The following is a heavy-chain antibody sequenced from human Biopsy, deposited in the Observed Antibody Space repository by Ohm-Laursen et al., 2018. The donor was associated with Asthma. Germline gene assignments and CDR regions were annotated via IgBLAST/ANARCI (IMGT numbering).Heavy chain of an antibody. J-gene: IGHJ4*02. CDR3: ARDVMEWYLPAFDF. CDR1: GFTFSSYA. D-gene: IGHD3-3*01. CDR2: ISYDGMNK. Sequence: SLRLSCAASGFTFSSYAMHWVRQAPGKGLQWVAGISYDGMNKYYGDSVRGRFTISRDNSENTLYLQMNSLRPDDTAVYYCARDVMEWYLPAFDFWGQGTLVTVSS. V-gene: IGHV3-30*04.